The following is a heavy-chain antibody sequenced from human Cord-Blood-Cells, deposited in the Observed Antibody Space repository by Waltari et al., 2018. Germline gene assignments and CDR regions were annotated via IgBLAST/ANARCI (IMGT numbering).Heavy chain of an antibody. V-gene: IGHV4-4*02. J-gene: IGHJ4*02. Sequence: QVQLQESGPGLVKPSGTLSLTCAVSGGSISSSNWWSWVRQPPGKGLGWIGEIYHSGSTNYKPSLKSRVTISVDKSKNQFSLKLSSVTAADTAVYYCASRRERYCSGGSCYYFDYWGQGTLVTVSS. CDR3: ASRRERYCSGGSCYYFDY. D-gene: IGHD2-15*01. CDR1: GGSISSSNW. CDR2: IYHSGST.